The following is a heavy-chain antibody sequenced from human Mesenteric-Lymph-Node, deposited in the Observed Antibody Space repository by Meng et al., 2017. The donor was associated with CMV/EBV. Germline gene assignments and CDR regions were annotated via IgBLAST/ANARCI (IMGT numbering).Heavy chain of an antibody. V-gene: IGHV1-18*01. CDR2: ISVYNGNT. J-gene: IGHJ3*02. Sequence: ASVKVSCKASGYTFTSYGINWVRQAPGQGLEWMGWISVYNGNTNYAQKLQGRVTMTTDTSTSTAYLELRSLRSDDTAVYFCARGCSSTSCYDALNIWGQGTTVTVSS. CDR3: ARGCSSTSCYDALNI. D-gene: IGHD2-2*01. CDR1: GYTFTSYG.